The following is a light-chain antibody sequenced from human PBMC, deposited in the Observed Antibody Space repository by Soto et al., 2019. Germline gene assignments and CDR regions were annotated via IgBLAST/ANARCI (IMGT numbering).Light chain of an antibody. CDR3: FSFTTTSTHV. CDR1: SSDVGAYDL. V-gene: IGLV2-14*02. Sequence: QSVLTQPASVSGSPGQSITISCIGTSSDVGAYDLVSWYQQHPGTAPRLIIYENIRRPSTIASRFSGSKSGNTASLTISGLQVEDEAEYFCFSFTTTSTHVFGTGTKLTVL. J-gene: IGLJ1*01. CDR2: ENI.